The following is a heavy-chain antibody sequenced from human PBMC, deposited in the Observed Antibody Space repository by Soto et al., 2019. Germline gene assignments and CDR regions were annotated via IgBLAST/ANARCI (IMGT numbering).Heavy chain of an antibody. CDR1: GYSFTSYW. J-gene: IGHJ5*02. D-gene: IGHD6-6*01. V-gene: IGHV5-10-1*01. CDR2: IDPSDSYS. CDR3: ARASSSSSFPFDP. Sequence: PGESLKISCKGSGYSFTSYWISWVRQMPGKGLEWMGRIDPSDSYSNYSPSFQGHVTISADKSISTAYLQWSSLKASDTAMYYCARASSSSSFPFDPWGQGTLVTVSS.